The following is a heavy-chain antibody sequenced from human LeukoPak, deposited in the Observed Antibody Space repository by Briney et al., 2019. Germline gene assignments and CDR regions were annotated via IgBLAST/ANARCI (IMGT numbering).Heavy chain of an antibody. J-gene: IGHJ4*02. Sequence: GGSLRLSCTASGFTFGDYAVTWVRQAPGKGLEWVGLIRSKAYGGTTEYAASVKGRFTISRDDSKSIAYLQTNSLKTEDTAVYCCNSLSASSPIDYWGQGTLVTVSS. V-gene: IGHV3-49*04. CDR1: GFTFGDYA. CDR2: IRSKAYGGTT. CDR3: NSLSASSPIDY.